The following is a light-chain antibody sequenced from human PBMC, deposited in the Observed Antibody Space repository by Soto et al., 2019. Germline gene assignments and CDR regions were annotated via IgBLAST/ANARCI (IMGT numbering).Light chain of an antibody. CDR1: SSNIGNNY. CDR2: DDD. CDR3: GTWDSSLSGVV. J-gene: IGLJ2*01. V-gene: IGLV1-51*01. Sequence: QSVLTQPPSVSAAPGQKVTISCSGSSSNIGNNYVSWYQHLPGTAPKLLIYDDDKRPSGVPDRFSGSKSGTSATLGITGLQTGDEAYYYCGTWDSSLSGVVFGGGTQLTVL.